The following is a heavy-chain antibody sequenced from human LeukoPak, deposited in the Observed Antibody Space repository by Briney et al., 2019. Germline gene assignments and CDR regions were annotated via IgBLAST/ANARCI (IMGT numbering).Heavy chain of an antibody. V-gene: IGHV1-18*01. CDR3: ARTYTTDYGEPNFDY. CDR2: ISAYNGNT. Sequence: ASVKVSCKASGYTFTSYGISWVRQAPGQGLEWMGWISAYNGNTNYAQKLQGRVTMTTDTSTSTAYMELRSLSSHDTAVYYCARTYTTDYGEPNFDYWGPGTLVTVSS. J-gene: IGHJ4*02. CDR1: GYTFTSYG. D-gene: IGHD4-17*01.